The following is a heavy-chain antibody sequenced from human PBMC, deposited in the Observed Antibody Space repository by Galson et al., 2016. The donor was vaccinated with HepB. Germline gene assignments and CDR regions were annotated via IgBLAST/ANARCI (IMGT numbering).Heavy chain of an antibody. V-gene: IGHV2-5*01. CDR3: AHRRTSADYGSGKDHYFDY. CDR1: GFSLSSSGVG. CDR2: FYWNDDK. J-gene: IGHJ4*02. D-gene: IGHD3-10*01. Sequence: PALVKPTQTLTLTCTFSGFSLSSSGVGVGWIRQSPGKALEWLALFYWNDDKRYSPSLKSRLTITKDTSKNQVVLTLTNMDPVATATYYCAHRRTSADYGSGKDHYFDYWGQGTLVTVSS.